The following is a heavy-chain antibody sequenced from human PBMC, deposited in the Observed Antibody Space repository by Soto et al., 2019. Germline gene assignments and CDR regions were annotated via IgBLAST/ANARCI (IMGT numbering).Heavy chain of an antibody. Sequence: ASVKVSCKNPVYTFNRYNIHWVRQAQGQRLEWMGWINVGNGNTRYSQKFQGRLTLTRDTPGNTAYLELNSLRAEDTAVYYCAKDQGSSWYEIDYWGQGTLVTVSS. CDR2: INVGNGNT. CDR1: VYTFNRYN. J-gene: IGHJ4*02. V-gene: IGHV1-3*01. CDR3: AKDQGSSWYEIDY. D-gene: IGHD6-13*01.